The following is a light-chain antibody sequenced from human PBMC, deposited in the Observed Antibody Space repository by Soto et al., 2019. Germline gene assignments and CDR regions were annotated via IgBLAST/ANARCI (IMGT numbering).Light chain of an antibody. CDR1: SSNIGAGYD. Sequence: QSVLTQPPSVSGAPGQRVTISCTGSSSNIGAGYDVHWYQQLPGTAPKLLIFGSSNRPSGVPDRFSGSKSGTSASLAITGLQAEDEADYYCQSYDSSLSGYVXGTGTKLTVL. V-gene: IGLV1-40*01. J-gene: IGLJ1*01. CDR3: QSYDSSLSGYV. CDR2: GSS.